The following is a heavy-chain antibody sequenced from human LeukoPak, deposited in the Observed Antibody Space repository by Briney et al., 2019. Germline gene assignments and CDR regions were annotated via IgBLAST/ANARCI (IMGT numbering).Heavy chain of an antibody. Sequence: GGSLRLSCAASGFTFSSYWMHWVRQAPGKGLVWVSRINSDGSSTSYADSVKGRFTISRDNAKNTPYLQMNSLRAEDTAVYYCARDIWGYCSSTSCYEGAFDIWGQGTMVTVSS. V-gene: IGHV3-74*01. CDR1: GFTFSSYW. CDR3: ARDIWGYCSSTSCYEGAFDI. CDR2: INSDGSST. J-gene: IGHJ3*02. D-gene: IGHD2-2*01.